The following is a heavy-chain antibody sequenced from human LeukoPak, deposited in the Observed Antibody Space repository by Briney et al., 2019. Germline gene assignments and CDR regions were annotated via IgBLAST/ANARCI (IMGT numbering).Heavy chain of an antibody. D-gene: IGHD3-10*01. J-gene: IGHJ4*02. V-gene: IGHV3-15*01. CDR1: GFTFSTAW. CDR3: AADDPKYGSGEIDY. Sequence: GGSLRLSCEASGFTFSTAWMIWVRQAPGKGLEWLGHIKSNGVTTDYSISVKGRFTISREDSRRTFFLQMNSLTIEDAAVYYCAADDPKYGSGEIDYWGQGILVTVSS. CDR2: IKSNGVTT.